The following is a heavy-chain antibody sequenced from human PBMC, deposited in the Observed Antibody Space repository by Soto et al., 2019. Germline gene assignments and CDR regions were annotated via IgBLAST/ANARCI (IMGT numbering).Heavy chain of an antibody. J-gene: IGHJ6*02. CDR1: GFTFSRYA. CDR2: ISYDGSNK. D-gene: IGHD3-22*01. CDR3: ARDIVRGYYDSSGYYGYGMDV. Sequence: PGGSLRLSCAASGFTFSRYAMHWVRQAPGKGLEWVAVISYDGSNKYYADSVKGRFTISRDNSKNTLYLQMNSLRAEDTAVYYCARDIVRGYYDSSGYYGYGMDVWGQGTTVTVSS. V-gene: IGHV3-30-3*01.